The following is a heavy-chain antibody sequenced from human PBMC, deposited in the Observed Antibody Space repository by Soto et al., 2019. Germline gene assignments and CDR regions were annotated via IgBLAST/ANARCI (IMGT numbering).Heavy chain of an antibody. CDR3: ARSGVGYCSSTSCHPDWFDP. Sequence: SETLSLTCTVSGGSISSSSYYWGWIRQPPGKGLEWIGSIYYSGSTYYNPSLKSRVTISVDTSKNQFSLKLSSVTAADTAVYYCARSGVGYCSSTSCHPDWFDPWGQGTLVTVSS. D-gene: IGHD2-2*01. CDR2: IYYSGST. CDR1: GGSISSSSYY. V-gene: IGHV4-39*01. J-gene: IGHJ5*02.